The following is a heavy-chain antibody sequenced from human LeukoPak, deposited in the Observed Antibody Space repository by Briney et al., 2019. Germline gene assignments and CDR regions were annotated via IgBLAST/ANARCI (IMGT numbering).Heavy chain of an antibody. D-gene: IGHD6-13*01. V-gene: IGHV4-4*07. CDR3: AIRFGRLEAGGTPFDS. CDR2: IYASGIT. Sequence: SETLSLTCTVSGGSISSYYWNWIRQPAGKGLEWIGRIYASGITNYHPSLKSRVAISVDTSKNQFSLRLSSVTAADTALYYCAIRFGRLEAGGTPFDSWGQGTLVTVSS. J-gene: IGHJ4*02. CDR1: GGSISSYY.